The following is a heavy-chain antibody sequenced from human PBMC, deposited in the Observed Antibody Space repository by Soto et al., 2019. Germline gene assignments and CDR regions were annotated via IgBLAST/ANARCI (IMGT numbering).Heavy chain of an antibody. CDR2: ISAYNGNT. CDR3: ASDRSPPWIRQQLVHLDY. J-gene: IGHJ4*02. Sequence: PVNGSCKDSGYTFTRYGISWVRQAHGQRIEWMGWISAYNGNTNYAQKLQGRVTMTTDTSTSTAYMVLRSLRSDDTAVYYCASDRSPPWIRQQLVHLDYWRQGTLVTASS. V-gene: IGHV1-18*04. CDR1: GYTFTRYG. D-gene: IGHD6-13*01.